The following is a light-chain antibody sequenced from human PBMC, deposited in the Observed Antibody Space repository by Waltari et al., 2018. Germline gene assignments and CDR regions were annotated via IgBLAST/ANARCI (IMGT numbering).Light chain of an antibody. J-gene: IGKJ4*01. Sequence: DIVLTQSPDSLAVSLVERATIPCRSSQSVFHRNNKNYLAWYQQKPGQPPRLLFYWASTRESGVPDRFSGRGSGTDFTLAISSLQAEDVATYFCQQYYSSPLTFGGGTKVEFK. CDR2: WAS. CDR3: QQYYSSPLT. V-gene: IGKV4-1*01. CDR1: QSVFHRNNKNY.